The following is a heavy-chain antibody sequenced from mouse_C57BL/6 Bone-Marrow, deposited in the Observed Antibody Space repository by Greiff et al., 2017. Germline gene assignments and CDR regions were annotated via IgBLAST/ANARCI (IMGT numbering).Heavy chain of an antibody. Sequence: LVESGAELARPGASVKMSCKASGYTFTSYTMHWVKQRPGQGLEWIGYINPSSGYTKYNQKFKDKATLTADKSSSTAYMQLSSLTSEDSAVYYCVYSNWDEGGYWGQGTTLTGSS. V-gene: IGHV1-4*01. CDR2: INPSSGYT. CDR1: GYTFTSYT. D-gene: IGHD4-1*02. J-gene: IGHJ2*01. CDR3: VYSNWDEGGY.